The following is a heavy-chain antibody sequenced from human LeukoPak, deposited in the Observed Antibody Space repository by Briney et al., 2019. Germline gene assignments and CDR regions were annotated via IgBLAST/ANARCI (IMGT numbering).Heavy chain of an antibody. CDR1: GFTFSSYA. J-gene: IGHJ6*03. V-gene: IGHV3-30-3*01. D-gene: IGHD3-3*01. CDR3: ARPTIFGEDYMDV. Sequence: GGSLRLSCAASGFTFSSYAMHWVRQAPGKGLEWVAVISYDGSNKYYADSVKGRFTISRDNSKNTLYLQMNSLRAEDTAVYYCARPTIFGEDYMDVWGKGTTVTVSS. CDR2: ISYDGSNK.